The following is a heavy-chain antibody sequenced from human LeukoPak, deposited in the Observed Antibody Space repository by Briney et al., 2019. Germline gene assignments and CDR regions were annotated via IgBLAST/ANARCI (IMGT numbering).Heavy chain of an antibody. Sequence: SETLSLTCTVSGASISSYYWSWIRQPPGKGLEWIGHMYYSGNTNYNPSLKSRVTISVDTSKSQFSLKLSSVTAADTAVYYCARAGSGWSFDSWGQGTLATVSS. J-gene: IGHJ4*02. CDR3: ARAGSGWSFDS. D-gene: IGHD6-19*01. CDR1: GASISSYY. CDR2: MYYSGNT. V-gene: IGHV4-59*01.